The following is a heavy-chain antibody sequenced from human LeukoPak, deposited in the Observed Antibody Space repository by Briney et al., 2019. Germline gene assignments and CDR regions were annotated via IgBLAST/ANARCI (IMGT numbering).Heavy chain of an antibody. Sequence: SVTVSCKASGGTFSSYAISWVRQAPGQGLEWMGGIIPIFGTANYAQKFQGRVTITADESTSTAYMELSSLRSEDTAVYYCARQYSSSSAPFSPDAFDIWGQGTMVTVSS. D-gene: IGHD6-6*01. J-gene: IGHJ3*02. V-gene: IGHV1-69*13. CDR3: ARQYSSSSAPFSPDAFDI. CDR1: GGTFSSYA. CDR2: IIPIFGTA.